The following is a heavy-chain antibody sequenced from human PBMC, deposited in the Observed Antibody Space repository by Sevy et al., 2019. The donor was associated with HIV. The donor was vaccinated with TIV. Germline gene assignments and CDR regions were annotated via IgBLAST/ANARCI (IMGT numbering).Heavy chain of an antibody. CDR2: INQDGGEK. J-gene: IGHJ4*02. CDR1: GFTFSNYW. CDR3: AREQITGATPDYFDY. D-gene: IGHD1-7*01. Sequence: GGSLRLSCAVSGFTFSNYWMSWVRQAPGKGLECVANINQDGGEKYYLDSVKGRFFVSRDNANNSLYLQMDSLGAEDTAVSYCAREQITGATPDYFDYWGQGTLVTVSS. V-gene: IGHV3-7*01.